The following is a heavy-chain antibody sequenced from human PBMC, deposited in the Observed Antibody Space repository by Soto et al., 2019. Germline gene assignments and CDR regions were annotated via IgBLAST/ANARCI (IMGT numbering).Heavy chain of an antibody. Sequence: EVQLLESGGGLVQPGGSLRLSCSASGFTFTSYAISWVRQAPGKGLECVSGISGSGGDTKNADSVKGRFTISRDMFKNMLYLQMNSLRAEDTAVYYCAQHDFWTLPRAGGDSWGQGSAVTVSP. CDR1: GFTFTSYA. D-gene: IGHD3-3*01. J-gene: IGHJ4*02. V-gene: IGHV3-23*01. CDR3: AQHDFWTLPRAGGDS. CDR2: ISGSGGDT.